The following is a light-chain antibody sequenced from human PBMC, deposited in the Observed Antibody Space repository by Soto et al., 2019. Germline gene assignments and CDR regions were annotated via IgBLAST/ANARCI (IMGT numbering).Light chain of an antibody. CDR3: QQRDNWPIT. CDR1: KSITSY. Sequence: EIVLTQSPATLSLSPGERATLSCRASKSITSYLTWYQQKPGQAPRLLIFDASKMATGIPARFSGSVSGTDFALTISRLKPEDFAVYYCQQRDNWPITFGQGTRLEIK. CDR2: DAS. V-gene: IGKV3-11*01. J-gene: IGKJ5*01.